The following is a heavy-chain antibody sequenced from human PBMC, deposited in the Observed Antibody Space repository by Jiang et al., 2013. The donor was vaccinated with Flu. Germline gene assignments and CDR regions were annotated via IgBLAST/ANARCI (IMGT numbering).Heavy chain of an antibody. CDR1: GASIRSGGYS. Sequence: GLVKPSQTLSLTCTVSGASIRSGGYSWNWIRQPPGQGLEWIGYISYSGNPQYNPSFGTRITMSGDTSNNQFSLRVTSVTAADTAIYYCASSYGANPPDSWGRGTLVTVSS. CDR3: ASSYGANPPDS. D-gene: IGHD4-17*01. J-gene: IGHJ4*02. V-gene: IGHV4-30-4*08. CDR2: ISYSGNP.